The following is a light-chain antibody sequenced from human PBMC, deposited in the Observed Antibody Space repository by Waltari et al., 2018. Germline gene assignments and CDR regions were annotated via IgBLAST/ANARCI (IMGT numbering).Light chain of an antibody. Sequence: DIVLTQSPDSLAVSLGERATISCRSSQSVFHTNNKNYLAWYQQKPGQPPRLLFYWASTRESGVPDRFSGSWSGTDFTLAISSLQVENVATYFCQQYYSSPLTFGGGTKVEFK. V-gene: IGKV4-1*01. CDR1: QSVFHTNNKNY. J-gene: IGKJ4*01. CDR2: WAS. CDR3: QQYYSSPLT.